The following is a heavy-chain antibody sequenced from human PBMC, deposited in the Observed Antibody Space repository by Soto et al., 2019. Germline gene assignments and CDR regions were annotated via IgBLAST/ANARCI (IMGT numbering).Heavy chain of an antibody. CDR2: IIPISGTA. D-gene: IGHD2-2*01. V-gene: IGHV1-69*01. J-gene: IGHJ6*02. CDR1: GGTFSSYA. CDR3: ARSQGSSTSLEIYYYYYYGMDV. Sequence: QVQLVQSGAEVKKPGSSVKVSCKASGGTFSSYAISWVRQAPGQGLEWMGGIIPISGTANYAQKFQGRDTITADESTSTAYMELSSLRSEATAVYYCARSQGSSTSLEIYYYYYYGMDVWGQGTTVTVSS.